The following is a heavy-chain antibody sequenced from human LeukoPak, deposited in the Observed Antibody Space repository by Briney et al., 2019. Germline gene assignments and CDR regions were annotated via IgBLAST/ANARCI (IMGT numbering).Heavy chain of an antibody. CDR3: ARALILGELSLDNGFNY. CDR2: MYYSGST. V-gene: IGHV4-39*07. CDR1: GGSISSSNYY. J-gene: IGHJ4*02. D-gene: IGHD3-16*02. Sequence: SETLSLTCTVSGGSISSSNYYWGWIRQPPGKGLEWIGSMYYSGSTYYNLSLKSRATISVDRSKNQFSLKLSSVTAADTAVYYCARALILGELSLDNGFNYWGKGTLVTVSS.